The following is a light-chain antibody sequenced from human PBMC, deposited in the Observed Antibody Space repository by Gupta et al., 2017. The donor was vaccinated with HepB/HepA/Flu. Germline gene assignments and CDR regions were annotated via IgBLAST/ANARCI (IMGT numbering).Light chain of an antibody. CDR3: QQYYSTPT. CDR1: QSVVYSSNNKNY. J-gene: IGKJ2*01. V-gene: IGKV4-1*01. Sequence: DIVMTQSPDSLAVSLGERATINCKSSQSVVYSSNNKNYLAWYQQKPGQPPKLLISWASTRESGVPARFSGSGSGXDFTLTXSSLQAEDVAVYYCQQYYSTPTFGXGTKLEIK. CDR2: WAS.